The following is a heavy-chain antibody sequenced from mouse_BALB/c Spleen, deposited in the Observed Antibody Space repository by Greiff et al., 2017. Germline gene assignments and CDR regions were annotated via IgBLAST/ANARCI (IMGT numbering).Heavy chain of an antibody. CDR1: GFNINDTY. CDR3: ALITTVVEGSYAMDY. CDR2: IDPANGNT. D-gene: IGHD1-1*01. Sequence: VQLQQSGAELVKPGASVKLSCTASGFNINDTYMHWVKQRPEQGLEWIGRIDPANGNTKYDPKFQGKATITADTASNTAYLQLSSLTSEDTAVYYCALITTVVEGSYAMDYWGQGTSVTVSS. J-gene: IGHJ4*01. V-gene: IGHV14-3*02.